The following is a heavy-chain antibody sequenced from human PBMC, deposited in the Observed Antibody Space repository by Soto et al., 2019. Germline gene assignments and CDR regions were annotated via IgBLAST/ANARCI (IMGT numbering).Heavy chain of an antibody. CDR2: VNARNGDT. D-gene: IGHD2-15*01. J-gene: IGHJ6*02. Sequence: ASVKVSCKASGYSFTSNAIHWVRQAPGQRLEWMGWVNARNGDTQFSQNFQGRLTITRDTSASTAYMELSSLTSEDTAVYYCARQIGGGSFNSYYYYYGMDVWGQGTTVTASS. V-gene: IGHV1-3*01. CDR1: GYSFTSNA. CDR3: ARQIGGGSFNSYYYYYGMDV.